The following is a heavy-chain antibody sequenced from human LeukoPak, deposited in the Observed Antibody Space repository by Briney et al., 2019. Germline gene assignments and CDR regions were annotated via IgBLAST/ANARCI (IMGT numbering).Heavy chain of an antibody. Sequence: ASVKVSCKASGYTFTNYGINWVRQAPGQGLEWMGWINPNSGGTNYAQKFQGRVTMTRDTSISTAYMELSRLRSDDTAVYYCARSDYGDYVFSYWGQGTLVTVSS. J-gene: IGHJ4*02. V-gene: IGHV1-2*02. CDR1: GYTFTNYG. CDR3: ARSDYGDYVFSY. D-gene: IGHD4-17*01. CDR2: INPNSGGT.